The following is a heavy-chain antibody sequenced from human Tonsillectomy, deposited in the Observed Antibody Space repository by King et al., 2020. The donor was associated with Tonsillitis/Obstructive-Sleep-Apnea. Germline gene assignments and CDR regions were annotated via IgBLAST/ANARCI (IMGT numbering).Heavy chain of an antibody. V-gene: IGHV3-20*04. J-gene: IGHJ6*03. Sequence: VQLVESGGGVVRPGGSLRLSCAASGFAFDDYALSWVRQAPGKGLEWICGINWNGGSTGYADSVKGRFTISRDNAKNSLYLQMNSLRAEDTALYYCARNYGSENLGNYYYYMDMWGKGTTVTVSS. CDR3: ARNYGSENLGNYYYYMDM. D-gene: IGHD3-10*01. CDR1: GFAFDDYA. CDR2: INWNGGST.